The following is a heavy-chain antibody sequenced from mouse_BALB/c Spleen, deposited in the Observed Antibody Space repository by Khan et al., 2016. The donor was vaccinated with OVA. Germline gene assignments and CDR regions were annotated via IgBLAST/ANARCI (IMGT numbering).Heavy chain of an antibody. CDR2: ISSGSTYT. J-gene: IGHJ1*01. Sequence: EVELVESGGGLVKPGGSLKLSCAASGFSFSTYTMSWVRQTPEKRLEWVATISSGSTYTYYPDSVRGRFTIPRDNDRNTMYLQMSRLKSEDTAMYYCTRDGNYAHWYFDVWGAGTTVTVSS. CDR3: TRDGNYAHWYFDV. CDR1: GFSFSTYT. D-gene: IGHD2-1*01. V-gene: IGHV5-6-4*01.